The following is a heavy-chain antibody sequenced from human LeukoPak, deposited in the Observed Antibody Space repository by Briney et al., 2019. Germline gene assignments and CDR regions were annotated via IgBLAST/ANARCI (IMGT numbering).Heavy chain of an antibody. CDR3: ARGLGYCSSTSCSLYYFDY. CDR1: GGSFSVYY. J-gene: IGHJ4*02. CDR2: INHSGST. Sequence: PSDTLSLTCAVYGGSFSVYYWSWIRQPPGKGLEWIGEINHSGSTKYNPSLKSRVTISVDTSKNQFSLKLSSVTAADTAVYYCARGLGYCSSTSCSLYYFDYWGQGTLVTVSS. D-gene: IGHD2-2*01. V-gene: IGHV4-34*01.